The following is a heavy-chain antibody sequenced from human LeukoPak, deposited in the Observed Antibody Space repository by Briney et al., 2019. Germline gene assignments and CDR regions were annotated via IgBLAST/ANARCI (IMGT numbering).Heavy chain of an antibody. CDR1: GFTFSSYA. CDR2: ISGSGGST. J-gene: IGHJ4*02. D-gene: IGHD6-13*01. Sequence: GGSLRLSCAASGFTFSSYAMSWVRQAPGKGLEWVSAISGSGGSTYYADSVKGRFTISRDSSKNTLYLQMNSLRAEDTAVYYCAKAILYSSSWYRKDFDYWGQGTLVTVSS. CDR3: AKAILYSSSWYRKDFDY. V-gene: IGHV3-23*01.